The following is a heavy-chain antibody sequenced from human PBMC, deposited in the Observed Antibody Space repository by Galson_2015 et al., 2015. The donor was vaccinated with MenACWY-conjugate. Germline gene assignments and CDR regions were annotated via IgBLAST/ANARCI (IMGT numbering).Heavy chain of an antibody. D-gene: IGHD2-15*01. CDR1: GFTFSSYW. CDR2: INRDGSST. V-gene: IGHV3-74*01. Sequence: SLRLSCAASGFTFSSYWMYWVRQAPGKGLVWVAHINRDGSSTSYADSVKGRFTISRDNSKNTLYLRMNSLRPEDTAVYYCAKDLTRYCSGGSCDNFDYWGQGTLVTVSS. CDR3: AKDLTRYCSGGSCDNFDY. J-gene: IGHJ4*02.